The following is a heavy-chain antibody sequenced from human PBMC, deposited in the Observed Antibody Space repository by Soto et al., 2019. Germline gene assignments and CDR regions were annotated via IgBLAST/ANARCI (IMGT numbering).Heavy chain of an antibody. CDR3: ARAPSGWYSNYQYGMDV. J-gene: IGHJ6*02. CDR2: INHSGST. D-gene: IGHD6-19*01. CDR1: GGSFSGYY. Sequence: SETLSLTCAVYGGSFSGYYWSWIRQPPGKGLEWIGEINHSGSTNYNPSLKSRVTISVDTSKNQFSLKLSSVTAADTAVYYCARAPSGWYSNYQYGMDVWGQGTTVTVSS. V-gene: IGHV4-34*01.